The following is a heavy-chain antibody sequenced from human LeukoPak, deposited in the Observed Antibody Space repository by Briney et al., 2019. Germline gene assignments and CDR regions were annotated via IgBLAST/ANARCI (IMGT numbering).Heavy chain of an antibody. CDR2: ISSSSSYI. V-gene: IGHV3-21*01. Sequence: GGSLRLSCAASGFTFSSYSMNWVRQAPGKGLEWVSSISSSSSYIHYADSVKGRFTISRDNAKNSLYLQMNSLRAEDTAVYYCARAAPSSGWTDAFDIWGQGTMVTVSS. J-gene: IGHJ3*02. D-gene: IGHD6-19*01. CDR3: ARAAPSSGWTDAFDI. CDR1: GFTFSSYS.